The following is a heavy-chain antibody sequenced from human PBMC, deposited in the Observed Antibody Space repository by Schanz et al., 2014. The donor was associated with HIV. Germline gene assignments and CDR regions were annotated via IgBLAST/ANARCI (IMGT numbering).Heavy chain of an antibody. Sequence: QVQLVESGGGVVQPGGSLRLSCAASGFSFSNYGMHWVRQAPGKGLEWVAVISYDGSNKHYADSVKGRFTISRDNSKSTLYLQVKRLRPEDRAVYFCAKDRNWYDDRYRGKGNYYYYYGMDVWGQGTTVTVSS. J-gene: IGHJ6*02. CDR1: GFSFSNYG. D-gene: IGHD3-16*01. CDR2: ISYDGSNK. CDR3: AKDRNWYDDRYRGKGNYYYYYGMDV. V-gene: IGHV3-30*18.